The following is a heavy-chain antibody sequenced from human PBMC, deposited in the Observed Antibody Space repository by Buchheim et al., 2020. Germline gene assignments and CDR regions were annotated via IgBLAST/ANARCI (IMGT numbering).Heavy chain of an antibody. CDR3: ARGGDLRFGALYHY. V-gene: IGHV3-33*01. CDR2: IWHDGSNK. Sequence: QVQLVESGGGVVQPGRSLRLSCAESGFTFSKYGMHWVRQAPGKGLEGVAVIWHDGSNKYYADSVKGRFTISRDNSKNTLYLQMNSLRAEDTSVYYCARGGDLRFGALYHYWGQGTL. D-gene: IGHD3-10*01. CDR1: GFTFSKYG. J-gene: IGHJ4*02.